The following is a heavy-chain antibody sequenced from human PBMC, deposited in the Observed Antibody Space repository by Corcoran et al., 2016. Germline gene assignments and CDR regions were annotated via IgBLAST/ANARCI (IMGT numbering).Heavy chain of an antibody. J-gene: IGHJ3*02. V-gene: IGHV4-39*07. CDR3: AREQDTADYYDSSGPRAFDI. Sequence: QLQLQESGPGLVKPSETLSLTCTVSGGSISSSSYYWGWIRQPPGKGLEWIGSIYYSGSTYYNPSLKSRVTISVDTSKNQFSLKLSSVTAADTAVYYCAREQDTADYYDSSGPRAFDIWGQGTMVTVSS. CDR1: GGSISSSSYY. CDR2: IYYSGST. D-gene: IGHD3-22*01.